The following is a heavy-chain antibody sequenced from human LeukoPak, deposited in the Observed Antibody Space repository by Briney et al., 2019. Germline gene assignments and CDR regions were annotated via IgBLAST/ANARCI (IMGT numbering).Heavy chain of an antibody. CDR1: GGSISSYY. J-gene: IGHJ5*02. CDR3: ARDLVIAAAGGWFDP. D-gene: IGHD6-13*01. V-gene: IGHV4-59*12. Sequence: PSETLSLTCTVSGGSISSYYWSWIRQPPGKGLEWIGYIYYSGSTNYNPSLKSRVTISVDTSKNQFSLKLSSVTAADTAVYYCARDLVIAAAGGWFDPWGQGTLVTVSS. CDR2: IYYSGST.